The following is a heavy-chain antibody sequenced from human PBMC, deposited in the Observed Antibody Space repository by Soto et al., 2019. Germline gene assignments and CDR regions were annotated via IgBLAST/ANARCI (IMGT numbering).Heavy chain of an antibody. CDR3: ARHWANYDILTGYYLGLCDY. V-gene: IGHV4-39*01. Sequence: QLQLQESGPGLVKPSETLSLTCTVSGGSISSSSYYWGWIRQPPGKGLEWIGSIYYSGSTYYNPSLKSRVTISVDTSKNQFSLKLSSMTAADTAVYYCARHWANYDILTGYYLGLCDYWGQGTLVTVSS. D-gene: IGHD3-9*01. CDR1: GGSISSSSYY. CDR2: IYYSGST. J-gene: IGHJ4*02.